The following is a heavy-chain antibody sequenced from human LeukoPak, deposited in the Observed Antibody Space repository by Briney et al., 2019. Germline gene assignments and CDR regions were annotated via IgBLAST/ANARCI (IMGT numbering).Heavy chain of an antibody. CDR3: ARRITVTPNFYFDY. CDR1: GSSFTSYW. J-gene: IGHJ4*02. CDR2: IYPGESDN. D-gene: IGHD4-17*01. Sequence: GESLKISCKGSGSSFTSYWIGGGRQMRGKGLEWMGIIYPGESDNRYSQSSQRQVTISADKSISTAYLQWSSLKASDTAMYYCARRITVTPNFYFDYWGQGTLVTVSS. V-gene: IGHV5-51*01.